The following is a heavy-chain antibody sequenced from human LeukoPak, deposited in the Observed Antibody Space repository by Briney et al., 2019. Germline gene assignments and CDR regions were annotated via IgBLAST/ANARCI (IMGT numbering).Heavy chain of an antibody. CDR1: GGTFSSYA. V-gene: IGHV1-69*06. J-gene: IGHJ5*02. CDR2: IIPIFGTA. Sequence: VASVKVSCKASGGTFSSYAISWVRQAPGQGLEWMGGIIPIFGTANYAQKFQGRVTITADKSTSTAYMELSSLRSEDTAVYYCARVVDPAMFPFAINLLSRSAPGGQGPRLTVSS. CDR3: ARVVDPAMFPFAINLLSRSAP. D-gene: IGHD5-18*01.